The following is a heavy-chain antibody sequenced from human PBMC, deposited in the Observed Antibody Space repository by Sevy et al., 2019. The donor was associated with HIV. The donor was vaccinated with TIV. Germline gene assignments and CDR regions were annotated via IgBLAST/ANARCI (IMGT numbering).Heavy chain of an antibody. CDR2: MNPNSGNT. Sequence: ASVKVSCKASGYTFTSYDINWVRQATGQGLEWMGWMNPNSGNTGYAQKFQGRVTMTRNTSISTAYMELSSLRSEDTAVYYCARGSFCSGDSCYPGGRWFDPWGQGTLVTVSS. CDR1: GYTFTSYD. V-gene: IGHV1-8*01. J-gene: IGHJ5*02. D-gene: IGHD2-15*01. CDR3: ARGSFCSGDSCYPGGRWFDP.